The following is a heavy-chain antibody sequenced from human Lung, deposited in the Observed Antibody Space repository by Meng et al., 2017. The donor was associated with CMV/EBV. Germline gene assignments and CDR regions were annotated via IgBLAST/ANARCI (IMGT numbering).Heavy chain of an antibody. CDR1: GGSISSYY. J-gene: IGHJ4*02. CDR2: IYTSGTT. Sequence: VQPPWSGSAPVKPSETLSLTCTVSGGSISSYYWSWIRQSAGKGLEWIGRIYTSGTTIYNPSLKSRLTLSLDTSKNQFSLKLNSVTAADTAVYYCARAEADTGNFDYWGQGTLVTVSS. V-gene: IGHV4-4*07. CDR3: ARAEADTGNFDY. D-gene: IGHD6-19*01.